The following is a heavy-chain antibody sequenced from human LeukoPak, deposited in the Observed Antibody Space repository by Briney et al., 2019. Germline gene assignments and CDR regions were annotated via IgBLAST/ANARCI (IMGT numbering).Heavy chain of an antibody. CDR3: ARHGTYYYGSGSSIDY. CDR2: IYPGDSDT. D-gene: IGHD3-10*01. Sequence: GESLKISCKGSGYSFTSYWIGWVRQMPGKGLEWMGIIYPGDSDTRYSPSFQGQVTISADKSISTAYLQWSSLKASDTAMYYCARHGTYYYGSGSSIDYWGQGTLVTVSS. J-gene: IGHJ4*02. V-gene: IGHV5-51*01. CDR1: GYSFTSYW.